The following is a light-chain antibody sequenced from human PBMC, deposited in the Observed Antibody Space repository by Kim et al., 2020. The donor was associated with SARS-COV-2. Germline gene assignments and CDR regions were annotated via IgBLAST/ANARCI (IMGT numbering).Light chain of an antibody. CDR2: DVS. J-gene: IGLJ3*02. CDR3: SSYTSSSTHWV. CDR1: SSDVGGYNY. V-gene: IGLV2-14*04. Sequence: QSLTISCTGTSSDVGGYNYVSWYQQHPGKAPKLMIYDVSKRPSGVSNRFSGSKSGNTASLTISGLQAEDEADYYCSSYTSSSTHWVFGGGTQLTVL.